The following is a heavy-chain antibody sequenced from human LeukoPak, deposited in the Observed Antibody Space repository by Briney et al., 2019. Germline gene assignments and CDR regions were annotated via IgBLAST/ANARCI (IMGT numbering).Heavy chain of an antibody. V-gene: IGHV3-23*01. Sequence: GGSLRLSCAASGFTFSSYAMSWVRQAPGKGLEWVSAISGSGGSTYYADSVKGRFTISRDNSKNTPYLQMNSLRAEDTAVYYCAKEAGIAAAGTTYFDYWGQGTLVTVSS. CDR3: AKEAGIAAAGTTYFDY. J-gene: IGHJ4*02. CDR2: ISGSGGST. CDR1: GFTFSSYA. D-gene: IGHD6-13*01.